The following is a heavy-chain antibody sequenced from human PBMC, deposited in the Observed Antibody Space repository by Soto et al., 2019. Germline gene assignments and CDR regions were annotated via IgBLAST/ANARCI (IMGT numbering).Heavy chain of an antibody. CDR2: ISGSGGST. V-gene: IGHV3-23*01. CDR1: GFTFSSYA. CDR3: AKDLGYCGGTSCLFDY. J-gene: IGHJ4*02. D-gene: IGHD2-2*01. Sequence: PGGSLRLSCAASGFTFSSYAMSWVRQAPGKGLEWVSGISGSGGSTYYADSVKGRFTISRDNSKNTLYLQMNSLRAEDTAVYYCAKDLGYCGGTSCLFDYWGQGTLGTVSS.